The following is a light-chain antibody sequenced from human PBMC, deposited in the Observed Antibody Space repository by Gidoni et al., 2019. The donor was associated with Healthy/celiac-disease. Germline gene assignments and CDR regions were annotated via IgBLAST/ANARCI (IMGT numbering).Light chain of an antibody. CDR3: QQYNTWFT. J-gene: IGKJ5*01. CDR2: GAS. CDR1: QSVSSN. V-gene: IGKV3-15*01. Sequence: EIVMTQSPATLSVSPGERATLSCRASQSVSSNLAWYQQKPGQAPRLLIYGASTRATGLPARFSGSGSGTEFTLTISRLQSEDFAFYYCQQYNTWFTFGQGTRLEIK.